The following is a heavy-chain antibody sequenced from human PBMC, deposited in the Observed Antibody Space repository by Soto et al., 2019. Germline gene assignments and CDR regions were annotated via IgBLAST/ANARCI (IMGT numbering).Heavy chain of an antibody. CDR2: IKQDGSKK. V-gene: IGHV3-7*01. J-gene: IGHJ3*02. CDR1: GFAFSAYW. CDR3: ARGGCSGSTCYPDDALDI. D-gene: IGHD2-15*01. Sequence: EVQLVESGGGFVQPGGSLRLSCAASGFAFSAYWMSWVRQAPGKGLEWVANIKQDGSKKYYVDSVEGRFTFSRDNAKNSLYLQMNSLRAEDTAVYYCARGGCSGSTCYPDDALDIWGQEKMVTVSS.